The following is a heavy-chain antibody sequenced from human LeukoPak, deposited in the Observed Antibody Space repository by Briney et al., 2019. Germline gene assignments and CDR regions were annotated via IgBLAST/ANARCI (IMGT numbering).Heavy chain of an antibody. CDR2: INPKTGST. Sequence: ASVKVSCKASGYTFTDYYFHWVRQAPGQGLEWMGWINPKTGSTNYAQNFQGRVTMTRATSISTAYMELRSLRSDDSAVYYCARESMGAPNGFWSGYYSDYYYYMDVWGKGTAVTVSS. CDR1: GYTFTDYY. J-gene: IGHJ6*03. CDR3: ARESMGAPNGFWSGYYSDYYYYMDV. V-gene: IGHV1-2*02. D-gene: IGHD3-3*01.